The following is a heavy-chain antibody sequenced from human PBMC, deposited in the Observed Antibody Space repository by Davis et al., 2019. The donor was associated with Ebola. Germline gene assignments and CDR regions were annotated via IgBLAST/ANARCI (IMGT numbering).Heavy chain of an antibody. CDR1: GYTFTSYY. J-gene: IGHJ6*03. V-gene: IGHV1-46*01. CDR3: ARDLHDWDLYYYYYYMDV. Sequence: ASVKVSCKASGYTFTSYYMHWVRQAPGQGLEWMGIINPSGGSTSYAQKFQGRVTMTRDTSTSTVYMELSSLRSEDTAVYYCARDLHDWDLYYYYYYMDVWGKGTTVTVSS. CDR2: INPSGGST. D-gene: IGHD1-26*01.